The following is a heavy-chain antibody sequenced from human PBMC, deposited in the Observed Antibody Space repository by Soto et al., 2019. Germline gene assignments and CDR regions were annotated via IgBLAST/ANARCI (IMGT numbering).Heavy chain of an antibody. Sequence: SGPTLLNPTETLTLICTVSGFSLSNARMGVSWIRQPPGTALEWLAHIFSNDEKSYSTSLKSRLTITKDNSKSQVVLTMTNMDPVDTATYYCARILNLDDGYKRWFAPWGQGTLVTGSS. J-gene: IGHJ5*02. V-gene: IGHV2-26*01. CDR1: GFSLSNARMG. CDR3: ARILNLDDGYKRWFAP. D-gene: IGHD1-20*01. CDR2: IFSNDEK.